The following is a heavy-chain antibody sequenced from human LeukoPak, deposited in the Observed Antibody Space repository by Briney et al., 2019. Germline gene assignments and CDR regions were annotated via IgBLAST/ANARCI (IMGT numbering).Heavy chain of an antibody. J-gene: IGHJ5*02. V-gene: IGHV4-59*11. Sequence: SETLSLTCTVSGGSISSHYWSWSRLPPGKGLGLVGDSYYIGTPNYNPSPKSRVTISINPSKRHFSLKLSSVTAADTAVYYSPRFYYDSSRYPAEAWFDPWGQGTLVTASS. CDR1: GGSISSHY. CDR2: SYYIGTP. CDR3: PRFYYDSSRYPAEAWFDP. D-gene: IGHD3-22*01.